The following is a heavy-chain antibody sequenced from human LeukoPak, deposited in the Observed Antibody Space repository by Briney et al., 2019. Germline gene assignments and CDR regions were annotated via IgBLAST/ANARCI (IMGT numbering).Heavy chain of an antibody. V-gene: IGHV4-59*08. Sequence: SETLSLTCTVSGGSISYDYWSWIRHSPGKRLEWIEYIHYSGATNYSPSLKSRVTISVDTSKNQFSLKLSSVTAADTALYYCATLRGASTAVFDSWGQGALVTVSS. CDR2: IHYSGAT. J-gene: IGHJ4*02. CDR3: ATLRGASTAVFDS. CDR1: GGSISYDY. D-gene: IGHD2-21*02.